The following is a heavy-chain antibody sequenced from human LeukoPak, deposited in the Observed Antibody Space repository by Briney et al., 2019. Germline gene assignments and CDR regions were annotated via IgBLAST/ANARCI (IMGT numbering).Heavy chain of an antibody. CDR3: ARGPKGGSYHNWFDP. CDR2: INHSGST. V-gene: IGHV4-34*01. J-gene: IGHJ5*02. Sequence: KPSETLSLTCAVYGGSFSGYYWSWIRQPPGKGLEWIGEINHSGSTNYNPSLKSRVTISVDTSKNQFSLKLGSVTAADTAVYYCARGPKGGSYHNWFDPWGQGTLVTVSS. CDR1: GGSFSGYY. D-gene: IGHD1-26*01.